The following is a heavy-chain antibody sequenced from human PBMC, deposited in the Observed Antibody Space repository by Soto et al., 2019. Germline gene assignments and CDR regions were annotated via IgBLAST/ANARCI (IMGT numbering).Heavy chain of an antibody. CDR1: GGTFSSYA. Sequence: QVQLVQSGAEVKKPGSSVKVSCKASGGTFSSYAISWVRQAPGQGLEWMGGIIPIFGTANYAQKFQGRVTITADASTSTAYMELSSLRSEDTAVYYCARGSPGIAVAGTSDPPDYWGQGTLVTVSS. CDR2: IIPIFGTA. CDR3: ARGSPGIAVAGTSDPPDY. J-gene: IGHJ4*02. V-gene: IGHV1-69*12. D-gene: IGHD6-19*01.